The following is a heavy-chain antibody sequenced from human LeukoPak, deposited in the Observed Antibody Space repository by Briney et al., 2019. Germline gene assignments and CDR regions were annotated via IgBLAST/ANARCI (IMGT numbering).Heavy chain of an antibody. J-gene: IGHJ4*02. CDR3: ARDGQRRDGYNYVDY. Sequence: GASVKVSCKASGYSFTSSGISWVRQAPGQGLEWMGWISVYNGNTKYAQRFQGRVTMTTDTSTSTAYMELRSLRSDDTAVYYCARDGQRRDGYNYVDYWGQGTLVTVSS. D-gene: IGHD5-24*01. CDR2: ISVYNGNT. V-gene: IGHV1-18*01. CDR1: GYSFTSSG.